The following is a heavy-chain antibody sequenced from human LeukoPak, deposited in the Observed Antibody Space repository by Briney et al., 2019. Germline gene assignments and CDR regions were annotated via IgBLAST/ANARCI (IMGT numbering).Heavy chain of an antibody. V-gene: IGHV4-38-2*01. CDR1: GYSISSGYY. CDR2: IYRSGST. CDR3: ARVPSEFSGDIALYYFYFDY. J-gene: IGHJ4*02. Sequence: SETLSLTCAVSGYSISSGYYWGWVRQPPGEGLEWIGSIYRSGSTYYNPSLKSRVTISVDTSKNQFALKLNSVTAADTAVYYCARVPSEFSGDIALYYFYFDYCGQGTLVPVSS. D-gene: IGHD3-22*01.